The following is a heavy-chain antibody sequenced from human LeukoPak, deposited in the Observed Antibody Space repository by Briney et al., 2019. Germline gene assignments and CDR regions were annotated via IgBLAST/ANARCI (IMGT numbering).Heavy chain of an antibody. CDR2: ISSSGSTI. J-gene: IGHJ4*02. Sequence: GGSLRLSCAASGFTFSSYEMNWVRQAPGKGLEWVSYISSSGSTIYYADSVKGRFTISRDNAKNSLYLQMNSLRAEDTAVYYCAKASVVVTAIGPYYFDYWGQGTLVTVSS. CDR3: AKASVVVTAIGPYYFDY. CDR1: GFTFSSYE. D-gene: IGHD2-21*02. V-gene: IGHV3-48*03.